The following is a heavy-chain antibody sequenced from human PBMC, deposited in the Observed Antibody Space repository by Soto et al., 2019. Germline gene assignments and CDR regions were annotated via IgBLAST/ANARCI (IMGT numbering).Heavy chain of an antibody. CDR3: ARGGPRYCSSTSCPRSYYYYYMDV. CDR1: GGSFSGYY. J-gene: IGHJ6*03. Sequence: QVQLQQWGAGLLKPSETLSLTCAVYGGSFSGYYWSWIRQPPGKGLEWIGEINHSGSTNYNPSLKSRVTISVDTSKNQFSLQLSSVTAADTAVYYCARGGPRYCSSTSCPRSYYYYYMDVWGKGTTVTVSS. CDR2: INHSGST. V-gene: IGHV4-34*01. D-gene: IGHD2-2*01.